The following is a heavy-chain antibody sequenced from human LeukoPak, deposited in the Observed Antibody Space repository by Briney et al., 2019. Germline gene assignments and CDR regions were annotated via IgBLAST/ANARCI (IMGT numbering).Heavy chain of an antibody. CDR3: VREHNIVIPTARTYYYYYMDV. Sequence: SETLSLTCAVYGGTFSDYYWSWIRQSPGKGLEWIGEVMDSGRTNYNPSLKSRVTISIDTSKNQFSLRLSSMTAADTAVYYCVREHNIVIPTARTYYYYYMDVWGKGTTVTVPS. CDR1: GGTFSDYY. J-gene: IGHJ6*03. D-gene: IGHD5-12*01. V-gene: IGHV4-34*12. CDR2: VMDSGRT.